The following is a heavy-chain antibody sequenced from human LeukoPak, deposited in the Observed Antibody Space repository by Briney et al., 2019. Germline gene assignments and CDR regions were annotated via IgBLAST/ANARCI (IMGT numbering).Heavy chain of an antibody. CDR1: GYTFTSYY. CDR2: INPSGGST. J-gene: IGHJ4*02. V-gene: IGHV1-46*01. D-gene: IGHD6-6*01. Sequence: GASAKVSCKASGYTFTSYYMHWVRQAPGQGLEWMGIINPSGGSTSYAQKFQGRVTMTRDTSTSTVYMELSSLRSEDTAMYYCARLGTSSIAARPFDYWGQGTLVTVSS. CDR3: ARLGTSSIAARPFDY.